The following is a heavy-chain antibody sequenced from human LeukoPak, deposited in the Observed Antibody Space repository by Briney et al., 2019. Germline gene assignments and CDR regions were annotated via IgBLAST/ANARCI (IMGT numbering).Heavy chain of an antibody. CDR2: ISAYNGDT. V-gene: IGHV1-18*01. CDR3: GRVDMATTKDY. CDR1: GYTFATYG. J-gene: IGHJ4*02. D-gene: IGHD5-24*01. Sequence: GASVKVSCKASGYTFATYGISWVRQAPGQGLEWLGWISAYNGDTNQAPKLQGRVTMTTDTSTNTAYMELRSLRSDDTAVYYCGRVDMATTKDYWGQGTLVTVSS.